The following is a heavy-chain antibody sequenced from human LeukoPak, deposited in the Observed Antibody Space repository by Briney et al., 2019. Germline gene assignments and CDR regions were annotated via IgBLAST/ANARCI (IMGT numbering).Heavy chain of an antibody. D-gene: IGHD4-17*01. Sequence: PGGSLRLSCAASGFTFNNYWMSWVRQVPGKGLQWVANIKQDGSAKFYVDSVKGRFTISRDNTKNSLYLRMNSLRVEDTAVYYCARGDFSHYGDSVDAFDIWGQGTMVTVSS. CDR1: GFTFNNYW. J-gene: IGHJ3*02. V-gene: IGHV3-7*01. CDR3: ARGDFSHYGDSVDAFDI. CDR2: IKQDGSAK.